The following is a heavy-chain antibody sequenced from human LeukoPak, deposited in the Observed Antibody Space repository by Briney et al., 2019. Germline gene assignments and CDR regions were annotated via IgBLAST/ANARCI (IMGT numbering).Heavy chain of an antibody. CDR1: GFTFSSYS. CDR2: IDSGGRT. CDR3: AKFFTGEYVRAFDI. V-gene: IGHV3-66*02. J-gene: IGHJ3*02. D-gene: IGHD3-10*02. Sequence: GGSLRLSCAASGFTFSSYSMSWVRQPPGKGLEWVSVIDSGGRTYYADSIQGRFTISRDNSKNTLYLQMNSLRAEDTAVYYCAKFFTGEYVRAFDIWGQGTMVTVSS.